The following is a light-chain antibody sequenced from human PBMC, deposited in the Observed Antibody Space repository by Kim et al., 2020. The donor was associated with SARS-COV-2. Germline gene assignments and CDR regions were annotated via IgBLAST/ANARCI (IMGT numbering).Light chain of an antibody. CDR2: DAS. CDR1: QSVSTN. Sequence: EIVMTQSPPTLSVSPGERATLACRASQSVSTNLVWYQQRPGQAPRLLIYDASTWATGIPARFSGSGSGTEFTLTISSLQSEDFAVYYCQQYNNFRTFGQGTKVDIK. CDR3: QQYNNFRT. J-gene: IGKJ1*01. V-gene: IGKV3-15*01.